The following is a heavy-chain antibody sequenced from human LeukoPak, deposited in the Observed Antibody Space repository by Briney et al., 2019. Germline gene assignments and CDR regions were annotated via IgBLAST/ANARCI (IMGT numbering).Heavy chain of an antibody. CDR2: IYSGGST. Sequence: GGSLRLSCAAFGFTVSVNYMSWVRQAPGKGLECVSVIYSGGSTYYADSVKGRFTISRDNSKNTLYLQMNSLRAEDTAVYYCARSTFGLYNWFDPWGQGTLVTVSS. V-gene: IGHV3-66*01. CDR3: ARSTFGLYNWFDP. D-gene: IGHD2/OR15-2a*01. CDR1: GFTVSVNY. J-gene: IGHJ5*02.